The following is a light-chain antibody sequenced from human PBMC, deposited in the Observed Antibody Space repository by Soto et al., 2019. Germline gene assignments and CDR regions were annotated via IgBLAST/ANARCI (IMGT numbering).Light chain of an antibody. CDR3: QQYGSSPYT. J-gene: IGKJ2*01. CDR2: GAS. CDR1: QSVSSSS. V-gene: IGKV3-20*01. Sequence: PGERATLSCRASQSVSSSSLAWYQQKPGQAPRLLIYGASSRATGIPDRFSGSGSGTDFTLTISRLEPEDFAVFYCQQYGSSPYTFGQGTKLEIK.